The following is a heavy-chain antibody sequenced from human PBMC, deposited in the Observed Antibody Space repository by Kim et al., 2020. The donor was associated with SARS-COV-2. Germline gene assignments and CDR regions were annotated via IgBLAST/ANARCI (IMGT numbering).Heavy chain of an antibody. V-gene: IGHV4-39*01. CDR2: VYYSGTT. CDR1: GDSITSGSSY. J-gene: IGHJ4*01. Sequence: SETLSLTCAITGDSITSGSSYWGWLRQPPGKGLEWIGNVYYSGTTYYNPSLKSRATISVDASRNQFSLNLKAVRDTDTAVYYCARQGASFYGSGTFYYWG. D-gene: IGHD3-10*01. CDR3: ARQGASFYGSGTFYY.